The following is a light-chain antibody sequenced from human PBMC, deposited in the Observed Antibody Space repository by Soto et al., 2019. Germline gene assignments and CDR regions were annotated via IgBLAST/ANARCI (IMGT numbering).Light chain of an antibody. CDR2: EVT. CDR3: SSYTTSSTRV. V-gene: IGLV2-14*01. J-gene: IGLJ1*01. CDR1: SSDIGIYKY. Sequence: QSVLTQPASVSGSPGQSIAISCTGSSSDIGIYKYVSWYQQHPGKVPKLIIYEVTNRPSGVSNRFSGSKSGNTASLTISGLQADDEADYYCSSYTTSSTRVFGPGTKVTVL.